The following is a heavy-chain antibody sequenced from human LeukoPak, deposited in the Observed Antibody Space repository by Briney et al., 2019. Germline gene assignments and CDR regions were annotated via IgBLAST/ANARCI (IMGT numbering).Heavy chain of an antibody. Sequence: GGSLRLSCAASGFTLSTFPMHWLRQAPGKGLEWVTDISHDGRIQLYTDSVKGRITISRDTSKNTLNLQINSLRAEDTAVYYCARDARRGGPDYFDLWGQGTLVTVSS. D-gene: IGHD3-16*01. J-gene: IGHJ4*02. CDR1: GFTLSTFP. V-gene: IGHV3-30*04. CDR3: ARDARRGGPDYFDL. CDR2: ISHDGRIQ.